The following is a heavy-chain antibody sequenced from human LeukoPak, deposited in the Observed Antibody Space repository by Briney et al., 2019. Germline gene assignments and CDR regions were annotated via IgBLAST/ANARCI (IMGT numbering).Heavy chain of an antibody. CDR2: ISYDGSNK. Sequence: PGGSLRLSCAASGFTLSSYGMHWVRQAPGKGLEWVAVISYDGSNKYYADSVKGRFTISRDNSKNTLYLQMNSQRAEDTAVYYCAKRAPVDYWGQGTLVTVSS. J-gene: IGHJ4*02. CDR3: AKRAPVDY. V-gene: IGHV3-30*18. CDR1: GFTLSSYG.